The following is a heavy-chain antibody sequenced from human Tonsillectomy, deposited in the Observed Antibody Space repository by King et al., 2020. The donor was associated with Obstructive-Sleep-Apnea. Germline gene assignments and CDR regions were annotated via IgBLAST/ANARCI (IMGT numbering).Heavy chain of an antibody. CDR1: GFTFSSYA. J-gene: IGHJ4*02. D-gene: IGHD3-22*01. V-gene: IGHV3-30*04. CDR3: ARDRRYYDSSGLLDY. CDR2: ISYDGSNK. Sequence: VQLVEYGGGVVQPGRSLRLSCAASGFTFSSYAMHWVRQAPGKGLEWVAVISYDGSNKYYADSVKGRFTISRDNSKNTLYLQMNSLRAEDTAVYYCARDRRYYDSSGLLDYWGQGTLVTVSS.